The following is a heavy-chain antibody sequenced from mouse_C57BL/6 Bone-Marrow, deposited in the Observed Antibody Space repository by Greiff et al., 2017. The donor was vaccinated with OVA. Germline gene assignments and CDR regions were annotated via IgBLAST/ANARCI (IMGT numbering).Heavy chain of an antibody. CDR1: GYTFTDYY. CDR2: IFPGRGSP. CDR3: ARALYYDYEGGFDY. V-gene: IGHV1-75*01. J-gene: IGHJ2*01. Sequence: QVQLQQSGPELVKPGASVKISCKASGYTFTDYYINWVKQRPGQGLEWIGWIFPGRGSPYYNEKFKGKATLTVDKSSSTAYMLLSSLTSENSAVYFCARALYYDYEGGFDYWGQGTTLTVSS. D-gene: IGHD2-4*01.